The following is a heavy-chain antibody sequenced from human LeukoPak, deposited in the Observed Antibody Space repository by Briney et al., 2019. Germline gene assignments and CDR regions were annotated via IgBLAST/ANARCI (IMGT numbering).Heavy chain of an antibody. V-gene: IGHV3-21*01. D-gene: IGHD3-10*01. CDR1: GFTFITYS. Sequence: PGGSLRLSCAASGFTFITYSMNWVRQAPGKGLEWDSSIGSSSSYIYYADSVRGRFTISRDNPKNSLYLQMNSLRAEDTAVYYCARVALVSGPSYGSESEAADYWGQGTLVTVSS. CDR2: IGSSSSYI. J-gene: IGHJ4*02. CDR3: ARVALVSGPSYGSESEAADY.